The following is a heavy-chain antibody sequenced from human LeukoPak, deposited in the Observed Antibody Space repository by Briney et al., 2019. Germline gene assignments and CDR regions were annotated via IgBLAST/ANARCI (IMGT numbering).Heavy chain of an antibody. Sequence: ASVKVSCRASGHTFTGYYVYWVRQAPGQGLEWMGWMNPNVGGANFPQKFQGRVTVTSDPAISAAYMELRRLRSDDTAVYYCARGVFGESLESWGQGTLVTVSS. V-gene: IGHV1-2*02. CDR3: ARGVFGESLES. CDR1: GHTFTGYY. D-gene: IGHD3-10*02. J-gene: IGHJ4*02. CDR2: MNPNVGGA.